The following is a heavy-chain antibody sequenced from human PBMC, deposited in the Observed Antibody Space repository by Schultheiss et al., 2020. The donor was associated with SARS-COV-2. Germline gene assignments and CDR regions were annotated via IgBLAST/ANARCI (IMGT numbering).Heavy chain of an antibody. CDR1: GFTFSTSG. CDR3: APNSLNPLQY. J-gene: IGHJ4*02. D-gene: IGHD2/OR15-2a*01. CDR2: IVGGSDAT. Sequence: GGSLRLSCATSGFTFSTSGMTWVRQAPGKGLEWVASIVGGSDATHYADSVKGRFTISRDNSKNTLYLQMSSLRAEDTAVYFCAPNSLNPLQYWGQGTLVTVYS. V-gene: IGHV3-23*01.